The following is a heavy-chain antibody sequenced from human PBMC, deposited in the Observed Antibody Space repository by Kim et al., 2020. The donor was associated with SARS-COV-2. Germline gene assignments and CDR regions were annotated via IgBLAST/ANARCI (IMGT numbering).Heavy chain of an antibody. V-gene: IGHV1-69*01. D-gene: IGHD5-18*01. J-gene: IGHJ4*02. Sequence: NYAQKFQGRVTITADESTSTAYMELSSLRSEDTAVYYCASLNVDTPNSDYWGQGTLVTVSS. CDR3: ASLNVDTPNSDY.